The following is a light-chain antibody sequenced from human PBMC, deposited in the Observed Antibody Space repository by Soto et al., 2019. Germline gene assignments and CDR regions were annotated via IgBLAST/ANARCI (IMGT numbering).Light chain of an antibody. CDR1: QTVSSS. CDR2: EAS. Sequence: ELFLTRSPATLSLSPGERAPLPCRASQTVSSSLAWYQQKPGQAPRLLIYEASNRATGIPARFSGSGSGADFTLTISSLEPEDFALYYCQQHINWPLTFGGGTKVDI. V-gene: IGKV3-11*01. J-gene: IGKJ4*01. CDR3: QQHINWPLT.